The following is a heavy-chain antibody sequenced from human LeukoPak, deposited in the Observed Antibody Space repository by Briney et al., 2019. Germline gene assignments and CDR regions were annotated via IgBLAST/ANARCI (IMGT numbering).Heavy chain of an antibody. CDR2: IYTSGST. V-gene: IGHV4-4*07. CDR3: AREGYDFWSGYPTDAFDI. D-gene: IGHD3-3*01. Sequence: SETLSLTCTVSGGSISSYYWSWIRQPAGKGLEWIGRIYTSGSTNYNPSLKSRVTMSVDTSKNQFSLKLSSVIAADTAVYYCAREGYDFWSGYPTDAFDIWGQGTMVTVSS. J-gene: IGHJ3*02. CDR1: GGSISSYY.